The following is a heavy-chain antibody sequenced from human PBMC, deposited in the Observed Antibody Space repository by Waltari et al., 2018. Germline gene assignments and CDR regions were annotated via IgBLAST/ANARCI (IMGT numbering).Heavy chain of an antibody. V-gene: IGHV1-46*01. Sequence: QVQLVQSGAEVKKPGASVKVSCKASGYTFTSYYIHWGRQAPGQGLEWMGIINPSGGRTTYAQKVQGRVTMTSDTSTSTVYMELSSLRSEDTALYYCARGARHFDYWGQGTLVTVSS. CDR2: INPSGGRT. J-gene: IGHJ4*02. CDR3: ARGARHFDY. CDR1: GYTFTSYY.